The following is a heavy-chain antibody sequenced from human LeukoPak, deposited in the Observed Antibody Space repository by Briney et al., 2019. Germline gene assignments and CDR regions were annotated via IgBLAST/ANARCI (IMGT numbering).Heavy chain of an antibody. D-gene: IGHD6-19*01. V-gene: IGHV3-74*01. CDR2: INSDGSST. Sequence: PGGSLRLSCAASGFTFSRYWMHWVRQAPGKGLVWVSRINSDGSSTSYADSVKGRFTISRDNAKNTLYLQMNSLRAEDTAVYYCARESGSGWYYYYYGMDVWGQGTTVTVSS. CDR3: ARESGSGWYYYYYGMDV. J-gene: IGHJ6*02. CDR1: GFTFSRYW.